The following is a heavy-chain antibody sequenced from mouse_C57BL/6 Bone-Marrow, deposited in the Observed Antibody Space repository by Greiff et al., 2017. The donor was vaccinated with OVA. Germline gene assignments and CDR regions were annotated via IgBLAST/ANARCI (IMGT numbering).Heavy chain of an antibody. CDR2: IYPGDGDT. CDR3: ARDWDGYSFDY. J-gene: IGHJ2*01. D-gene: IGHD2-3*01. CDR1: GFAFSSSW. Sequence: QVQLQQSGAALVTPGASVPLSCTASGFAFSSSWLNWVLPSPGQGLEWIGQIYPGDGDTNYHGKFMGKATLTADKSSSTADMQLSSLTSEDSAVYFCARDWDGYSFDYWGQGTTLTVSS. V-gene: IGHV1-80*01.